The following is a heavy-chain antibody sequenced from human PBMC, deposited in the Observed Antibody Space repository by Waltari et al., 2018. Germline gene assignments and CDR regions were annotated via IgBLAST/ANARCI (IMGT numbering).Heavy chain of an antibody. CDR1: GFTFNNAW. D-gene: IGHD2-15*01. V-gene: IGHV3-15*01. Sequence: EVQLVESGGGLVKPGGSLRLSCAASGFTFNNAWMSWVRQAPGKGLEWVGRIKSKTDGGTTDYAAPVKGRFTISRDNSKNTLYLQMNSLKTEDTAVYYCTTEGSGGWYFDLWGRGTLVTVSS. CDR3: TTEGSGGWYFDL. CDR2: IKSKTDGGTT. J-gene: IGHJ2*01.